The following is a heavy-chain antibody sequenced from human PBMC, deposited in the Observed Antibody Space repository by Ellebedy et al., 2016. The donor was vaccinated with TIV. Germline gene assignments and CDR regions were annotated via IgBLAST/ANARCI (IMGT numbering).Heavy chain of an antibody. Sequence: GGSLRLXXAASGFTFSGYGMSWVRQAPGKGLEWVSGISGSGGSTYYADSVKGRFTISRDNSKNTLYLQMNSLRAADTAVYYCAKDGAVRGVHDAFDIWGQGTMVTVSS. CDR3: AKDGAVRGVHDAFDI. D-gene: IGHD3-10*01. CDR1: GFTFSGYG. CDR2: ISGSGGST. V-gene: IGHV3-23*01. J-gene: IGHJ3*02.